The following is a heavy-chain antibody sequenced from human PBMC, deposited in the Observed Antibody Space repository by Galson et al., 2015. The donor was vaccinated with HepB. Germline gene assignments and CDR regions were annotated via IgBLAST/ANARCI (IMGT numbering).Heavy chain of an antibody. Sequence: SLRLSCAASGFTFTGYAMNWVRQPPGRGLEWISSISSGGSYIYYADSVKGRFTISRDNARNSLFLQLNSLRAEDTAVYYCATTKFGNGAYWTFEMWGQGTLVIVSS. J-gene: IGHJ4*03. CDR2: ISSGGSYI. D-gene: IGHD4/OR15-4a*01. V-gene: IGHV3-21*01. CDR1: GFTFTGYA. CDR3: ATTKFGNGAYWTFEM.